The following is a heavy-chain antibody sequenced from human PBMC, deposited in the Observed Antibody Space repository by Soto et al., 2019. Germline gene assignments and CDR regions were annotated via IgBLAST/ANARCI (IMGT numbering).Heavy chain of an antibody. CDR1: GFTFSSYA. CDR2: IYSGGST. CDR3: ARDLPPTIYGDYGGFDY. Sequence: GGSLRLSCAASGFTFSSYAMSWVRQAPGKGLEWVSVIYSGGSTYYADSVKGRFTISRDNSKNTLYLQMNSLRAEDTAVYYCARDLPPTIYGDYGGFDYWGQGTLVTVSS. J-gene: IGHJ4*02. D-gene: IGHD4-17*01. V-gene: IGHV3-53*01.